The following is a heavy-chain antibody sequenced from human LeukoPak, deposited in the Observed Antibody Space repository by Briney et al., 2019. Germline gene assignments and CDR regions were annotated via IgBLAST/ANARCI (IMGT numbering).Heavy chain of an antibody. Sequence: SETLSLTCTVSGGSIGTYDWSWIRQPPGKGLEWIGYIYYSGSTNYNPSLKSRVTISVDTSKNQFSLMLSSVTAADTVVYYCARGQLAVDGILDGSGQGTLVTVSS. D-gene: IGHD6-19*01. J-gene: IGHJ5*02. V-gene: IGHV4-59*12. CDR2: IYYSGST. CDR1: GGSIGTYD. CDR3: ARGQLAVDGILDG.